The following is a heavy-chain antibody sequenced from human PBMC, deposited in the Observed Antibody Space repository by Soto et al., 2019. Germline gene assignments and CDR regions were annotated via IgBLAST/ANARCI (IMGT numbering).Heavy chain of an antibody. CDR2: IKTKVESYAT. CDR3: TRRYCSGGGCSSDFDY. J-gene: IGHJ4*02. Sequence: EAQLVESGGGLVQPGGSLKLSCAASGFTLSGFDIHWVRQASGEGLEWVGRIKTKVESYATALAASVKGRFTLSRDDPKNMAYLVMNSLKTEDTAVYYCTRRYCSGGGCSSDFDYWGQGTLLTVSS. D-gene: IGHD2-15*01. V-gene: IGHV3-73*01. CDR1: GFTLSGFD.